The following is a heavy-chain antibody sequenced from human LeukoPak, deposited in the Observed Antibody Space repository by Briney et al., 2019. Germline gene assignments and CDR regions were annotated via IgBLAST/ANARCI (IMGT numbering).Heavy chain of an antibody. CDR1: GGSITSNSYY. CDR2: ITYSGST. V-gene: IGHV4-39*07. Sequence: SETLSLTCTVSGGSITSNSYYWGWIRQPPGKGLEWIGSITYSGSTYYNPSLKRRVTISIDTSKNQFSLKLSSVTAADTAVCYCARGRGEHQLLDDDGFDIWGQGTMVTVSS. D-gene: IGHD2-2*01. J-gene: IGHJ3*02. CDR3: ARGRGEHQLLDDDGFDI.